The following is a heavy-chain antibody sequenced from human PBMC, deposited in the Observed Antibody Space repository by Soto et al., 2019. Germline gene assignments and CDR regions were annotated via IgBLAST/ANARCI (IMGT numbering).Heavy chain of an antibody. V-gene: IGHV1-18*01. Sequence: QVQLVQSGAEVKKPGASVKVSCKASGYTFASYAISWMRQAPGQGLEWMGWISAYNGNTNYAQKLQGRVTMTTDTTTSTAYIELRSLRSDDTAVYYCARDPPPPDYWGQGTLVTVSS. CDR3: ARDPPPPDY. J-gene: IGHJ4*02. CDR2: ISAYNGNT. CDR1: GYTFASYA.